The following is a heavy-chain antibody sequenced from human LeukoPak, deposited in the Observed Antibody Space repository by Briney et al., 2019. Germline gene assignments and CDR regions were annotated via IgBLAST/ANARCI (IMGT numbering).Heavy chain of an antibody. CDR2: IYYSGST. J-gene: IGHJ3*02. D-gene: IGHD3-22*01. CDR3: ARHAGGYYYDSSGYYLWAFDI. CDR1: GGSISSYY. V-gene: IGHV4-59*08. Sequence: PSETLSLTCTVSGGSISSYYWSWIRQPPGKGLEWIGYIYYSGSTNYNPSLKSRVTISVDTSKNQFSLKLSSVTAADTAVYYCARHAGGYYYDSSGYYLWAFDIWGQGTMVTVSS.